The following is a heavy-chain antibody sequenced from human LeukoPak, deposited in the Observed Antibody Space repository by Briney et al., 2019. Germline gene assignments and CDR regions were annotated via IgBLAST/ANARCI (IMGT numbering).Heavy chain of an antibody. J-gene: IGHJ4*02. CDR2: ISSSSSYI. V-gene: IGHV3-21*01. CDR1: GFTFSSYS. Sequence: GGSLRLSCAASGFTFSSYSMNWVRQAPGKGLEWVSSISSSSSYIYYADSVKGRFTISRDNAKNSLYLQMNSLRAEDTAAYYCARDQIGYSYGRYFDYWGQGTLVTVSS. D-gene: IGHD5-18*01. CDR3: ARDQIGYSYGRYFDY.